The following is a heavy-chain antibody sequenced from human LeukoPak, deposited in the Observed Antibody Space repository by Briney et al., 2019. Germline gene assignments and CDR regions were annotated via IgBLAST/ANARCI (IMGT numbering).Heavy chain of an antibody. CDR1: GYTFTSYA. V-gene: IGHV7-4-1*02. D-gene: IGHD3-22*01. CDR2: INTNTGNP. CDR3: ARDPYYYDSSGNSPIDY. J-gene: IGHJ4*02. Sequence: GASVKVSCKASGYTFTSYAMNWVRQAPGQGLEWMGWINTNTGNPTYAQGFTGRSVFSLDTSVSTAYLQISSLKAEDTAVYYCARDPYYYDSSGNSPIDYWGQGTLVTVSS.